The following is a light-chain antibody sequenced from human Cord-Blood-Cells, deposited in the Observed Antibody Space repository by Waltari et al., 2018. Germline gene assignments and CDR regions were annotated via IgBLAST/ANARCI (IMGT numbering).Light chain of an antibody. Sequence: QSALTQPASVSGSPGQSITISCTGTSSDVGGYNYVSWYQQHPGKAPKLMIYDVSNRPSGVSNRFSGSKSGNTASLTISGRQAEDEADYYCQAWEGVFGGGTKLTVL. V-gene: IGLV2-14*01. CDR2: DVS. CDR1: SSDVGGYNY. J-gene: IGLJ2*01. CDR3: QAWEGV.